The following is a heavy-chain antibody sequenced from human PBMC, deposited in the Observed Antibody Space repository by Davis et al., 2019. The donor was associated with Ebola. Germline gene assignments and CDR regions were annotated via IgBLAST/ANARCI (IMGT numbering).Heavy chain of an antibody. J-gene: IGHJ4*02. CDR3: ARRIIAAPFDY. Sequence: SETLSLTCTVSGGSISSSSYYWGWIRQPPGKGLEWIGSIYYSGSTYYNPSLKSRVTISVDTSKNQFSLKLSSVTAADTAVYYCARRIIAAPFDYWGQGTLVTVSS. CDR2: IYYSGST. D-gene: IGHD6-6*01. CDR1: GGSISSSSYY. V-gene: IGHV4-39*01.